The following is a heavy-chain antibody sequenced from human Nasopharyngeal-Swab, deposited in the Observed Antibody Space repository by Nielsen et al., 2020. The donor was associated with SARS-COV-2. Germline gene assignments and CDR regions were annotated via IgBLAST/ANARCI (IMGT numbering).Heavy chain of an antibody. D-gene: IGHD6-6*01. CDR1: GYSFTSYW. CDR2: IYPGDSDT. V-gene: IGHV5-51*01. CDR3: ARDEGVYSSSSRGAFDI. J-gene: IGHJ3*02. Sequence: GGSLRLSCKGSGYSFTSYWISWERQMPGKGLAWMGIIYPGDSDTRYSPSFQGQVTISADKSISTAYLQWSSLKASDTAMYYCARDEGVYSSSSRGAFDIWGQGTMVTVSS.